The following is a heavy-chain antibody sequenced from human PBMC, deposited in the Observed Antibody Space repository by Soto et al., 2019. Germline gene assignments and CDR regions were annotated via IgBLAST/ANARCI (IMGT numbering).Heavy chain of an antibody. CDR3: ARANKVYSSGWYDPLSSLYYYYGMDV. CDR2: INHSGST. D-gene: IGHD6-19*01. V-gene: IGHV4-34*01. J-gene: IGHJ6*02. CDR1: GGSFSGYY. Sequence: PSETLSLTCAVYGGSFSGYYWSWIRQPPGKGLEWIGEINHSGSTNYNPSLKSRVTISVDTSKNQFSLKLSSVTAADTAVYYCARANKVYSSGWYDPLSSLYYYYGMDVWGQGTTVTVSS.